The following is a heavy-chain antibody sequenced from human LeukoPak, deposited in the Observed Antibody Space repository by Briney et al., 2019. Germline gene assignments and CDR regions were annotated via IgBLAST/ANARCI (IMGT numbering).Heavy chain of an antibody. J-gene: IGHJ3*01. Sequence: GGSLRLSCEASTFNFGLYDMTWARQAPGKGLEWVSGISGGGLSTYYTDSVKGRFTISRENSKNTLYLEMTRLRTEDTAVYFCGRGGSTRAQAFDVWGQGTMVTVSS. CDR3: GRGGSTRAQAFDV. CDR1: TFNFGLYD. V-gene: IGHV3-23*01. D-gene: IGHD2-15*01. CDR2: ISGGGLST.